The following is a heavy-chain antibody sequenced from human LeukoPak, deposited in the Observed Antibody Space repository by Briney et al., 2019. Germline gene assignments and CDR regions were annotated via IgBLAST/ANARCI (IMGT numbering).Heavy chain of an antibody. CDR2: IFSSGNT. CDR1: GGSISRYY. Sequence: SETLSLTCTVSGGSISRYYWSWIRQPAGKGLEWIGRIFSSGNTNYNPSLKSRVTISVDKSKNQFSLQLSSMTAADAAVYFCARTSMSSGYYYYYMDVWGKGTTVTVSS. J-gene: IGHJ6*03. D-gene: IGHD6-6*01. V-gene: IGHV4-4*07. CDR3: ARTSMSSGYYYYYMDV.